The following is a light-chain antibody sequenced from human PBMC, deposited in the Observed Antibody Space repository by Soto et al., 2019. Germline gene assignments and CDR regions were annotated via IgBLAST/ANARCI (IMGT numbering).Light chain of an antibody. CDR1: NSDVGGYSY. V-gene: IGLV2-14*01. Sequence: QSVLTQPASVSGSPGQSITISCTGTNSDVGGYSYVSWYQQHPGKAPKLMIYEVSNRPSGVSNRFSGSKSGNTASLTISGLRAQDEAAYYCSSYTSSSTLVFGTGTKVTVL. J-gene: IGLJ1*01. CDR3: SSYTSSSTLV. CDR2: EVS.